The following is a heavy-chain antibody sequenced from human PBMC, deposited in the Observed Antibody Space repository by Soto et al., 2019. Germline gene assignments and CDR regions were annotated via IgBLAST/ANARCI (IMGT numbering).Heavy chain of an antibody. V-gene: IGHV1-69*01. J-gene: IGHJ6*02. CDR3: ASGSCSGGSCYYYYYGMDV. CDR1: GGTFSSYA. D-gene: IGHD2-15*01. CDR2: IIPIFCTA. Sequence: QVQLVQSGAEVKKPGSSVKVSCKASGGTFSSYAISWVRQAPGQGLEWMGGIIPIFCTANYAQKFQGRVTITADESTSTAYMELSSLRSEDTAVYYCASGSCSGGSCYYYYYGMDVWGQGTTVTVSS.